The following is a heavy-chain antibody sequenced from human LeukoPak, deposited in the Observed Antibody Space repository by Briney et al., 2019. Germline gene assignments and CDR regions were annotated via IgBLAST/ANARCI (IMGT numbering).Heavy chain of an antibody. Sequence: GGSLRLSCAASGFTFSNYVMTWVRQAPGKGLEWVSGISDIGGNTYYADSVKGRFTISRDNSKNTLYLQMNSLRAEDTAVYYCARASGYLRNYFDYWGQGTLVTVSS. CDR3: ARASGYLRNYFDY. CDR1: GFTFSNYV. D-gene: IGHD3-22*01. V-gene: IGHV3-23*01. J-gene: IGHJ4*02. CDR2: ISDIGGNT.